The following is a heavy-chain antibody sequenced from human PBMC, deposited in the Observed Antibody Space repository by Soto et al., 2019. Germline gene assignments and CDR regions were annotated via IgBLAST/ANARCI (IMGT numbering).Heavy chain of an antibody. V-gene: IGHV3-9*01. CDR3: ARDGTRLYTSSWYYFDY. Sequence: PGGSLRLSCAASGFTFSYYAMHWVRQAPGKGLEWVSGISWNSGSIGDADSVKGRFTISRDNAKNSLYLQMSSRRAEDTALSNCARDGTRLYTSSWYYFDYWGQGTLVTVSS. CDR2: ISWNSGSI. D-gene: IGHD6-13*01. J-gene: IGHJ4*02. CDR1: GFTFSYYA.